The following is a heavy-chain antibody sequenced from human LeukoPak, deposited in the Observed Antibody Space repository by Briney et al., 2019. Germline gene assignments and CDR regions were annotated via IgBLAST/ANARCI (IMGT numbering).Heavy chain of an antibody. CDR2: ISYDGSNK. J-gene: IGHJ4*02. D-gene: IGHD3-3*01. V-gene: IGHV3-30*18. CDR3: AKDLTTYYDFWSGFLDY. Sequence: HPGGSLRLSCAASGFTFGSYGMHWVRQAPGKGLEWVAVISYDGSNKYYADSVKGRFTISRDNSKNTLYLQMNSLRAEDTAVYYCAKDLTTYYDFWSGFLDYWGQGTLVTVSS. CDR1: GFTFGSYG.